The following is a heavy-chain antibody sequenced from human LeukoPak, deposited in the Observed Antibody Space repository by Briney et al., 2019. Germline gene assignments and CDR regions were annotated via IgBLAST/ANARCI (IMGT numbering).Heavy chain of an antibody. CDR1: GFTFSNVW. D-gene: IGHD6-19*01. Sequence: TGGSLRLSCAASGFTFSNVWMSWVRQAPGKGLGWVGRIKSKTDGGTTDYAAPVKGRFTVSRDDSKNTLNLQMNSLKTEDTAVYYCTPSIAVAGSLDYWGQGTLVTVSS. CDR2: IKSKTDGGTT. CDR3: TPSIAVAGSLDY. J-gene: IGHJ4*02. V-gene: IGHV3-15*01.